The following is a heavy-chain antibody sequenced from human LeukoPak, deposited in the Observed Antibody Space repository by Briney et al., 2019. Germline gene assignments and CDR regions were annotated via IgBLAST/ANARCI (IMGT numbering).Heavy chain of an antibody. Sequence: GGSLRLSCAASGFTFSSYEMSWVRQAPGKGLEWVSYIDPSSSITHYADSVKGRFTISRDNAKNSLYLQVNSLRAEDTAVYYCVRSGAAKTFDYWGRGTLVTVSS. CDR3: VRSGAAKTFDY. CDR2: IDPSSSIT. V-gene: IGHV3-48*03. J-gene: IGHJ4*02. CDR1: GFTFSSYE. D-gene: IGHD6-25*01.